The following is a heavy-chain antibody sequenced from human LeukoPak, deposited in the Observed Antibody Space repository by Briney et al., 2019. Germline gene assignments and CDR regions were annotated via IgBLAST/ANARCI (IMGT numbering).Heavy chain of an antibody. CDR2: ISSSGGSI. CDR1: GFTFSSYE. CDR3: ARETLSITYYDSGKRTSYSYGMDL. V-gene: IGHV3-48*03. J-gene: IGHJ6*02. Sequence: PGGSLRLSCVASGFTFSSYEMNWVRQAPGKGLEWVSYISSSGGSIYYADSVKGRFTISRDNAKNSLYLQMNSLRAEDTAVYYCARETLSITYYDSGKRTSYSYGMDLWGQGTTVTVSS. D-gene: IGHD3-10*01.